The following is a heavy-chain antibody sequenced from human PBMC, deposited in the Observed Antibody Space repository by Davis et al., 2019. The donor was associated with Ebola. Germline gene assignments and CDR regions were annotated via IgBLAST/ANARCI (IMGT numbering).Heavy chain of an antibody. Sequence: PSETLSLTCAVYGGSFSGYYWSWIRQPPGKGLEWIGEINHSGSTNYNPSLKSRVTISVDTSKNQFSLKLSSVTAADTAVYYCARHCSSTSCNPGYYYYYGMDVWGQGTTVTVSS. J-gene: IGHJ6*02. D-gene: IGHD2-2*01. CDR1: GGSFSGYY. CDR3: ARHCSSTSCNPGYYYYYGMDV. V-gene: IGHV4-34*01. CDR2: INHSGST.